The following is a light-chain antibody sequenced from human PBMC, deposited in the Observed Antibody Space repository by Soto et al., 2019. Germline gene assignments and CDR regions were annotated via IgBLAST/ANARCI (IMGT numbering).Light chain of an antibody. V-gene: IGLV2-11*01. Sequence: QSALTQPRSVSGSPGQSVTISCTGTSTDVGGYNYVSWYQQHPGKVPKLMLYDVSKRPSGVPDRFSGSKSGNTASLTISGLQAEDEADDYCCSYAVRDTLYVFGSGTKLTVL. CDR1: STDVGGYNY. J-gene: IGLJ1*01. CDR2: DVS. CDR3: CSYAVRDTLYV.